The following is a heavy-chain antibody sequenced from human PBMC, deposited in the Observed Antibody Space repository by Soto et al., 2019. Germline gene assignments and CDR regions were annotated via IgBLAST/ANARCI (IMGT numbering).Heavy chain of an antibody. D-gene: IGHD6-19*01. Sequence: QVQLVQSGAEVKTPGASVKVSCKASGYTFTDYDINWVRQAPGQGLEWVGRMNPNSGRTDYAQKFQARVTMTRDTSISTAYLELSSLGYEDTAVFYCSTWGRNGWYTGFFWGQGTLVTVAS. CDR3: STWGRNGWYTGFF. V-gene: IGHV1-8*01. CDR1: GYTFTDYD. CDR2: MNPNSGRT. J-gene: IGHJ4*02.